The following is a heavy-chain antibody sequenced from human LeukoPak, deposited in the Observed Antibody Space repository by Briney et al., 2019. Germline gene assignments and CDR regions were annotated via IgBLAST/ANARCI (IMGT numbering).Heavy chain of an antibody. D-gene: IGHD3-22*01. CDR1: GFTFSSYA. CDR3: AKAIVYYYDSSGLDY. CDR2: ISYDGSNK. Sequence: GGSLRLSCAASGFTFSSYAMHWVRQAPGKGLEWVAVISYDGSNKYYADSVKGRFTISRDNSKNTLYLQMNSLRAEDTAVYYCAKAIVYYYDSSGLDYWGQGTLVTVSS. V-gene: IGHV3-30*04. J-gene: IGHJ4*02.